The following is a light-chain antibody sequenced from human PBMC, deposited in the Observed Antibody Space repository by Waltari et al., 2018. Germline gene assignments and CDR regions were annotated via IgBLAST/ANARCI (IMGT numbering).Light chain of an antibody. J-gene: IGKJ4*01. CDR1: QNIDNN. CDR2: GAS. V-gene: IGKV3-15*01. CDR3: QQYNRWPPLT. Sequence: EVVITQSPAALSVSPGERVTPSCKASQNIDNNFARYHQKPGQSPRLLIYGASTSATGVPARFSGSGSGTEFTLTISSLQSEDCAVFYCQQYNRWPPLTFGGGTKVEIK.